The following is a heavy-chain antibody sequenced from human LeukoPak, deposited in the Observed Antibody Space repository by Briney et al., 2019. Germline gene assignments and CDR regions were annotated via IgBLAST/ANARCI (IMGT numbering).Heavy chain of an antibody. D-gene: IGHD3-9*01. CDR3: ARAGTLTGYPYYYYYYMDV. Sequence: PGGSLRLSCAASGFTFSSYSMNWVRQAPGKGLEWVSYISSSSSTIYYADSVKGRFTISRDNAKNSLYLQMNSLRAEDTAVYYCARAGTLTGYPYYYYYYMDVWGKGTTVTVSS. CDR1: GFTFSSYS. V-gene: IGHV3-48*01. CDR2: ISSSSSTI. J-gene: IGHJ6*03.